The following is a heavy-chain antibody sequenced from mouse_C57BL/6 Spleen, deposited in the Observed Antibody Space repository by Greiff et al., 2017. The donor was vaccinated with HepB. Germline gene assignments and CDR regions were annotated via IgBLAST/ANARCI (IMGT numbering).Heavy chain of an antibody. D-gene: IGHD2-1*01. CDR1: GFTFSSYA. V-gene: IGHV5-9-1*02. Sequence: EVMLVESGEGLVKPGGSLKLSCAASGFTFSSYAMSWVRQTPEKRLEWVAYISSGGDYIYYADTVKGRFTISRDNARNTLYLQMSSLKSEDTAMYCCTRERAIYYGNYGAMDYWGQGTSVTVSS. CDR3: TRERAIYYGNYGAMDY. CDR2: ISSGGDYI. J-gene: IGHJ4*01.